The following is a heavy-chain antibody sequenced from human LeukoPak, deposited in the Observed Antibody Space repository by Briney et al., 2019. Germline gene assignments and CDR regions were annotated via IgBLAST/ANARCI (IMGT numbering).Heavy chain of an antibody. Sequence: ASVKVSCKASGYTFTSYDINWVRQATGQGLEWMGWMNPNSGNTGYAQKFQGRVTMTRNTSISTAYMELSSLRSEDTAVYYCARDLSSTSCYDYWGQGTLVTVSS. CDR2: MNPNSGNT. CDR3: ARDLSSTSCYDY. J-gene: IGHJ4*02. CDR1: GYTFTSYD. V-gene: IGHV1-8*01. D-gene: IGHD2-2*01.